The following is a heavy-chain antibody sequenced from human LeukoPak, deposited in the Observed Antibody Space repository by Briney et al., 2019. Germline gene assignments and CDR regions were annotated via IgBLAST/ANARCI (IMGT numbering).Heavy chain of an antibody. V-gene: IGHV3-30-3*01. D-gene: IGHD1-26*01. J-gene: IGHJ3*02. CDR3: ARDGAESAFDI. CDR1: GFTFSSYA. Sequence: GGSLRLSCAASGFTFSSYAMHWVRQAPGKGLEWVAVISYDGSNKYYADSVKGRFTISRDNSKNTLYLQMNSLRAEDTAVYYCARDGAESAFDIWGQGTMVTVSS. CDR2: ISYDGSNK.